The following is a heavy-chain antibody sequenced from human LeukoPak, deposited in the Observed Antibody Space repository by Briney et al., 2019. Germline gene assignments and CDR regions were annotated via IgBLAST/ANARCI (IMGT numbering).Heavy chain of an antibody. CDR3: ARVGLFPAWAGKAAFDI. CDR2: ISGSGGST. J-gene: IGHJ3*02. V-gene: IGHV3-23*01. CDR1: GFTFSSYA. D-gene: IGHD1-26*01. Sequence: GGSLRLSCAASGFTFSSYAMSWVRQAPGKGLEWVSGISGSGGSTYYADSVKGRFTISRDNSKNTLYLQMNSLRAEDTAVYYCARVGLFPAWAGKAAFDIWGQGTMVTVSS.